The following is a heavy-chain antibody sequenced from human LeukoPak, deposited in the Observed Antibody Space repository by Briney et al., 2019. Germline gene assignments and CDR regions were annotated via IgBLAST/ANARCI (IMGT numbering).Heavy chain of an antibody. Sequence: ASVKVSCKASGYTFNTFGISWVRQAPGQGLEWMGWVGAYRGDTKYAQKFQGRVTMTTDTSTNTAYMEMWGLSSDDTAVYYCAKDARGYCTQGACYSIDYWGQGTLVTVSS. CDR3: AKDARGYCTQGACYSIDY. D-gene: IGHD2-8*01. CDR2: VGAYRGDT. V-gene: IGHV1-18*01. J-gene: IGHJ4*02. CDR1: GYTFNTFG.